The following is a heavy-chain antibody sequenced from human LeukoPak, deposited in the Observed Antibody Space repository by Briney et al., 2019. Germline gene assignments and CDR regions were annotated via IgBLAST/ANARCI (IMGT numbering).Heavy chain of an antibody. CDR3: ARGVNGDSRFDP. Sequence: PGGSLRLSCAASGFTFSSYSMHWVRQAPGKGLVWVSRINTDGSSTTYADSVKGRFTISRDNAKNTLYLQMNSLRAEDTAVYYCARGVNGDSRFDPWGQGTLVTVSS. V-gene: IGHV3-74*01. J-gene: IGHJ5*02. D-gene: IGHD4-17*01. CDR1: GFTFSSYS. CDR2: INTDGSST.